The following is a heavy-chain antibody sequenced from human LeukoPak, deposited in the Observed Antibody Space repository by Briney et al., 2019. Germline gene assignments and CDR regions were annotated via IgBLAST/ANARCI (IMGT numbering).Heavy chain of an antibody. CDR2: INRDGSST. CDR1: GFTFSSYW. CDR3: ARASTPYYYDSSGSFDY. V-gene: IGHV3-74*01. J-gene: IGHJ4*02. D-gene: IGHD3-22*01. Sequence: GGSLRLSCAAPGFTFSSYWMHWVRQAPGKGLVWVSRINRDGSSTNYADSVKGRFTISRDNAKNTLYLQMNSLRGEDTAVYYCARASTPYYYDSSGSFDYWGQGTLVTVSS.